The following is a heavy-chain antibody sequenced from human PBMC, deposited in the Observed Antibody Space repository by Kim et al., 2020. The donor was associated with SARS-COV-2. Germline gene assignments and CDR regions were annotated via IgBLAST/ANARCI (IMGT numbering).Heavy chain of an antibody. CDR2: ISSSGSTI. V-gene: IGHV3-11*01. J-gene: IGHJ6*02. CDR1: GFTFSDYY. Sequence: GGSLRLSCAASGFTFSDYYMSWIRQAPGKGLEWVSYISSSGSTIYYADSVKVRFTISRDNAKYSLYLQMNILRAEATAVYYCARDRPTYYDILTGFGDYYSYYGMDVWGQGTTVTVSS. CDR3: ARDRPTYYDILTGFGDYYSYYGMDV. D-gene: IGHD3-9*01.